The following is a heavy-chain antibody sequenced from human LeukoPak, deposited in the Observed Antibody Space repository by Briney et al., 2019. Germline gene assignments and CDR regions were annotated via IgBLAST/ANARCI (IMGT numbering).Heavy chain of an antibody. J-gene: IGHJ6*02. CDR1: GFTFSSYG. CDR3: ARDLGLAAAGTYYYGMDV. V-gene: IGHV3-48*04. CDR2: ISSSSSTI. D-gene: IGHD6-13*01. Sequence: PGGSLRLSCAASGFTFSSYGMHWVRQAPGKGLEWVSYISSSSSTIYYADSVKGRFTISRDNAKNSLYLQMNSLRTEDTAVYYCARDLGLAAAGTYYYGMDVWGQGTTVTVSS.